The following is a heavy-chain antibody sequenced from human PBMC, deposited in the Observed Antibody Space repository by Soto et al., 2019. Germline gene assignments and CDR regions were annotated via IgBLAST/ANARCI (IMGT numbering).Heavy chain of an antibody. Sequence: ASVKVSCKASGYTFTSYGISWVRQAPGQGLEWMGWISAYNGNTNYAQKLQGRVTMTTDTSTSTAYMELRSLRSDDTAMYYCARDATSVVVAAKDYWGQGTLVTVSS. D-gene: IGHD2-15*01. V-gene: IGHV1-18*01. J-gene: IGHJ4*02. CDR2: ISAYNGNT. CDR1: GYTFTSYG. CDR3: ARDATSVVVAAKDY.